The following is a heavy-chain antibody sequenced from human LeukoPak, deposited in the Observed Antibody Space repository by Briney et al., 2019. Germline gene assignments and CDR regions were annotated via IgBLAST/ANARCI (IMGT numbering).Heavy chain of an antibody. Sequence: GASVKVSCKASGYTFTSYGISWARQAPGQGLEWMRWISAYNGNTNYAQKLQGRVTMTTDTSTSTAYMELRSLRSDDTAVYYCARFSSSSGSYYNVYYYYGMDVWGKGTTVTVSS. CDR1: GYTFTSYG. D-gene: IGHD3-10*01. J-gene: IGHJ6*04. V-gene: IGHV1-18*04. CDR3: ARFSSSSGSYYNVYYYYGMDV. CDR2: ISAYNGNT.